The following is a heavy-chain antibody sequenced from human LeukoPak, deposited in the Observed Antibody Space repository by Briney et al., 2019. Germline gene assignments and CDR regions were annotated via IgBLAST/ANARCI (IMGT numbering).Heavy chain of an antibody. D-gene: IGHD3-3*01. Sequence: PGRSLRLSCAASGFTFSSYAMHWVRQAPGKGLEWVSAISGSGGSTYYADSVKGRFTISRDNSKNTLYLQMNSLRAEDTAVYYCAKTTSEGPPWSGYFTVDYWGQGTLVTVSS. CDR3: AKTTSEGPPWSGYFTVDY. J-gene: IGHJ4*02. CDR2: ISGSGGST. V-gene: IGHV3-23*01. CDR1: GFTFSSYA.